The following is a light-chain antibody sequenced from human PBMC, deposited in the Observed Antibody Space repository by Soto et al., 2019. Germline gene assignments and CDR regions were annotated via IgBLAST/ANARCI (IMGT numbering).Light chain of an antibody. CDR3: PHRELT. CDR1: QSVSSY. CDR2: DAS. V-gene: IGKV3-11*01. J-gene: IGKJ4*01. Sequence: EIVLTQSPATLSLSPGERASLSCRASQSVSSYLAWYQQKPGQAPRLLVYDASNRATGIPARFSGSGSGTDFTLTISSLEPEDFAVYYCPHRELTFGGGTKVEIK.